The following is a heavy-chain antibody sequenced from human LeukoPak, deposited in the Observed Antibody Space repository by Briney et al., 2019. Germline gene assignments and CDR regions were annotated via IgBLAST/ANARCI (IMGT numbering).Heavy chain of an antibody. D-gene: IGHD2-8*01. V-gene: IGHV3-15*01. J-gene: IGHJ4*02. Sequence: PGGSLRLSCAASGFTFSNAWMSWVRQAPGKGLEWVGRIKSKTDGGTTDYAAPVKGRFTISRDDSKNTLYLQMNSLKTEDTAVYYCTTRYASLLSGDYWGQGTLVTASS. CDR3: TTRYASLLSGDY. CDR2: IKSKTDGGTT. CDR1: GFTFSNAW.